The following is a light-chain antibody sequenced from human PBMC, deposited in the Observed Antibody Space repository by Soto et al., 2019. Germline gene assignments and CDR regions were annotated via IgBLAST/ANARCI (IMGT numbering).Light chain of an antibody. CDR3: SSYTSSSTYV. J-gene: IGLJ1*01. CDR2: DVS. Sequence: QSVLTQPASVSGSPGQSNAIACAGTSSDVGGYNYVSWYQQHPGKAPKLMVYDVSNRPSGVSNRFSGSKSGNTASLTISGLQAEDEADYYCSSYTSSSTYVFGTGT. V-gene: IGLV2-14*01. CDR1: SSDVGGYNY.